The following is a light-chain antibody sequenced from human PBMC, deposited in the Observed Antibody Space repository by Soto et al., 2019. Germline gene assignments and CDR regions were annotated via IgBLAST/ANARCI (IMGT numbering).Light chain of an antibody. CDR3: CSHAGGTTLV. Sequence: QSALTQPASVSGSPGPSITISCTGTSSDIGSYSLVSWYQHYPGKAPKLMIYEGSKRPSGVSHRVSGSKSGNTASLTLSGLQAEDEADYYCCSHAGGTTLVFGGGTQVTVL. V-gene: IGLV2-23*01. CDR2: EGS. J-gene: IGLJ3*02. CDR1: SSDIGSYSL.